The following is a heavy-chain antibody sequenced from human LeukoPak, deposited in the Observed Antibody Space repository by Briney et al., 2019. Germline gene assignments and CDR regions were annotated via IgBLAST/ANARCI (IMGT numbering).Heavy chain of an antibody. V-gene: IGHV4-59*12. J-gene: IGHJ5*02. CDR1: GGSISSYY. D-gene: IGHD2-21*02. CDR2: IHHTGST. Sequence: PSETLSLTCTVSGGSISSYYWSWIRQPPGKGLEWIGYIHHTGSTYYNPSLKSRVTISVDRSKNQFSLKLSSVTAADTATYFCARTPTYCGGDCYYFDPWGQGTLVTVSS. CDR3: ARTPTYCGGDCYYFDP.